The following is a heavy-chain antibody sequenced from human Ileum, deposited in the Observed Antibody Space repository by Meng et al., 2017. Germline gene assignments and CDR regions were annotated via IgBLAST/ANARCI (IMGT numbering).Heavy chain of an antibody. CDR1: GYTFTTFG. CDR3: ARDRQWVFDY. V-gene: IGHV1-18*01. J-gene: IGHJ4*02. D-gene: IGHD6-19*01. Sequence: QFQLVQSGIEVKKPGASVKVSCKPSGYTFTTFGISWVRQAPGQGLEWMGWIDPGNGNRNFAQKFQDRITLTTDTTTTTAYMELRSLRSDDTAIFYCARDRQWVFDYWGQGTLVTVSS. CDR2: IDPGNGNR.